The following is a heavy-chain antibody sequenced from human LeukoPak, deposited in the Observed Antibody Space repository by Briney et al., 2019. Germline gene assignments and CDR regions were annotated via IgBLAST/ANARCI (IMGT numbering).Heavy chain of an antibody. CDR3: ARCRSGGSCFFDI. Sequence: SVKVSCKXSGGTFSSYAISWVRQAPGQGLEGMGGIIPIFGTANYAQKFQGRVTITTDESTSTAYMELSSLRSEDTAMYYCARCRSGGSCFFDIWGQGTMVTVSS. CDR2: IIPIFGTA. J-gene: IGHJ3*02. CDR1: GGTFSSYA. V-gene: IGHV1-69*05. D-gene: IGHD2-15*01.